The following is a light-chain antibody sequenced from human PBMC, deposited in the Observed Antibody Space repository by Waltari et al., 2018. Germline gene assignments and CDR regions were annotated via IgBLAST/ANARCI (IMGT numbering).Light chain of an antibody. Sequence: DIQMTQSPSSVSAPVGDRVTLTCRPSQGIRSRLAWYQQKPGKAPKLLIYDASSLHSGVPSRFSGSGSGTDFTLTIRSLQPEDFATYYCQQVNSFPRTFGQGTKVEVK. J-gene: IGKJ1*01. V-gene: IGKV1-12*01. CDR1: QGIRSR. CDR2: DAS. CDR3: QQVNSFPRT.